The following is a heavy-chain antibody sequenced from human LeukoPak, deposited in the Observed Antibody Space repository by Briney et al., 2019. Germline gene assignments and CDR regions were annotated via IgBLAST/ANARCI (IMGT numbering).Heavy chain of an antibody. CDR1: GGSFSDFY. J-gene: IGHJ6*03. CDR2: INHSGNT. Sequence: PSETLCLTCAVYGGSFSDFYCTWIRQPPGKGLEWMGEINHSGNTKYNPSPKSRITISLDTSKTQFSLKVRSVTAADTAVYYCATTRGVITLDGYHYYIDVWGKGNTVTVSS. CDR3: ATTRGVITLDGYHYYIDV. V-gene: IGHV4-34*01. D-gene: IGHD3-10*01.